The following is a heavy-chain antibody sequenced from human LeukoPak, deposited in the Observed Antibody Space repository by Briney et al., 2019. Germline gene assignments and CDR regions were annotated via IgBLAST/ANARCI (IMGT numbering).Heavy chain of an antibody. D-gene: IGHD2-2*02. CDR3: ASFDIVVVPAAINPPDYYMDV. Sequence: ASVTVSFTASGYTFTSYDINWVRQASGQGLEWMGWMNPNSGNPGYAQKFQGRVTMTRNTTISTAYMELSSLRSEDTAVYYCASFDIVVVPAAINPPDYYMDVWGKGTTVTVSS. CDR2: MNPNSGNP. J-gene: IGHJ6*03. V-gene: IGHV1-8*01. CDR1: GYTFTSYD.